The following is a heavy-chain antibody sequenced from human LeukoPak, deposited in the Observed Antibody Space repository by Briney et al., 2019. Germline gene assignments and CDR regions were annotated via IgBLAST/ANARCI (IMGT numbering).Heavy chain of an antibody. V-gene: IGHV3-23*01. Sequence: HPGGSLRLSCAASGFTFSSYAMSWVRQAPGKGLEWVSAISGSGGSTYYADSVKGRFTISRDNSKNTLYLQMNSLRAEDTAVYYCAKDLLLEPYRLSFDYWGQGTLVTVSS. CDR1: GFTFSSYA. D-gene: IGHD1-1*01. J-gene: IGHJ4*02. CDR3: AKDLLLEPYRLSFDY. CDR2: ISGSGGST.